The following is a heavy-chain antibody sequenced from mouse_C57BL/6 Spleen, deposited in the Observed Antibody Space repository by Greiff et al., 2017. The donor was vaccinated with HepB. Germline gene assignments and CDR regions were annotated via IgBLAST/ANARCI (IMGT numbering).Heavy chain of an antibody. J-gene: IGHJ1*03. Sequence: QVQLQQSGPELVKPGASVKISCKASGYAFSSSWMNWVKQRPGKGLEWIGRIYPGDGDTNYNGKFKGKATLTADKSSSTAYMQLSSLTSEDSAVYFCARSTLYYGSSHWYFDGWGTGTTVTVSS. CDR1: GYAFSSSW. D-gene: IGHD1-1*01. V-gene: IGHV1-82*01. CDR3: ARSTLYYGSSHWYFDG. CDR2: IYPGDGDT.